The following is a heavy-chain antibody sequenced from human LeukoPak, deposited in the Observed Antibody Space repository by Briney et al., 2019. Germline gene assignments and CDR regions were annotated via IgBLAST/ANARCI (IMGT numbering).Heavy chain of an antibody. J-gene: IGHJ5*02. Sequence: ASVKVSCKASGYTFTSYGISWVRQAPGQGLEWMGWISAYNGNTNYAQKLQGRVTMTTDTSTSTAYMELRSLRSDDTAVYYCARDSSSSWPNWFDPWGQGTLVTVSS. CDR3: ARDSSSSWPNWFDP. CDR2: ISAYNGNT. D-gene: IGHD6-13*01. CDR1: GYTFTSYG. V-gene: IGHV1-18*01.